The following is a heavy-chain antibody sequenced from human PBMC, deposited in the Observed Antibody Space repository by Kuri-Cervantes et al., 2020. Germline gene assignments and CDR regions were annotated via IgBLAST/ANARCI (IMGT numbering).Heavy chain of an antibody. CDR1: GFTFSSYG. CDR2: ISYDGSNK. CDR3: AKLCALDAFDI. Sequence: GESLKISCAASGFTFSSYGMHWVRQAPGKGLEWVAVISYDGSNKYYADSVKGRFTISRDNSKNTLYLQMNSLRAEDTAVYYCAKLCALDAFDIWGQGTMVTVSS. V-gene: IGHV3-30*18. J-gene: IGHJ3*02.